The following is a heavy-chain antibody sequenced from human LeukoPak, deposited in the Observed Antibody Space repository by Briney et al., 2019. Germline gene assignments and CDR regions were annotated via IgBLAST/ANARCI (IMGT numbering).Heavy chain of an antibody. V-gene: IGHV5-51*01. CDR1: GYDFSTKW. D-gene: IGHD4-17*01. CDR3: ARLAPDYADYWFDP. CDR2: VYPLESIT. Sequence: GESLKISCQTSGYDFSTKWIGWVRQMPGKGLEWMGIVYPLESITKYSPAFQGHVTLTADTSINTAFLQWTSLKASDTAIYYCARLAPDYADYWFDPWGQGTLVTVSS. J-gene: IGHJ5*02.